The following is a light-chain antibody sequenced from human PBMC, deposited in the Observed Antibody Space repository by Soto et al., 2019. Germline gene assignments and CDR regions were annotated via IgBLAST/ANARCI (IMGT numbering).Light chain of an antibody. Sequence: IQITQSPASVAACLLDIVSITCQASQDISNYLNWYQQKPGKAPKLLIYAASSLQSGVPSRFSGSGSGTDFTLTISSLQPEDFATYYCLQDYNYPLTFGGGTKVDIK. CDR3: LQDYNYPLT. CDR1: QDISNY. CDR2: AAS. J-gene: IGKJ4*01. V-gene: IGKV1-6*01.